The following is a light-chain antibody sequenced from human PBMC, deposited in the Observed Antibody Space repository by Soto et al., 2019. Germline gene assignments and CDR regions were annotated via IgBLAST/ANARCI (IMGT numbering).Light chain of an antibody. CDR2: DAS. J-gene: IGKJ1*01. Sequence: EIMLPQAPGTLSLSPGDRATLSCRASQSVSGSYLAWYQQKPGQAPRLLIYDASSRATGIPDRFSGSGSGTDFTLTISRLEPEDFAVYYCQQYASSPRTFGQGTKVDI. CDR3: QQYASSPRT. V-gene: IGKV3-20*01. CDR1: QSVSGSY.